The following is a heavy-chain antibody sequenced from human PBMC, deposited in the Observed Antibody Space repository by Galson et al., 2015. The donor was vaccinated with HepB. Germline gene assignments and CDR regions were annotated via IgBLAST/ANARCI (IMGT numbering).Heavy chain of an antibody. Sequence: SLRLSCAASGFTFRSYAMSWVRQAPGKGLEWVSAISGSGGSTSHADSMKGRFTISRDNSKNTLYLQMNSLRAEDTAVYYCVLTYTSGFFWFDPWGQGTLVTASS. J-gene: IGHJ5*02. V-gene: IGHV3-23*01. D-gene: IGHD5-12*01. CDR1: GFTFRSYA. CDR3: VLTYTSGFFWFDP. CDR2: ISGSGGST.